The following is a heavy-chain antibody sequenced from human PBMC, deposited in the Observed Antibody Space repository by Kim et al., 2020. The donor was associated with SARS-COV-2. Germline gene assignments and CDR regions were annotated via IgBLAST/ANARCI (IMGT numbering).Heavy chain of an antibody. J-gene: IGHJ4*02. Sequence: GGSLRLSCAASGFNFNVYWMSWVRQAPGKGLEWVANIKQDGSEKYYVDSVKGRFTISRDSAKNSLYLQMSSLRAEDTAVYYCARDPYSSGWFRSFDYWGQGALVTVSS. CDR1: GFNFNVYW. CDR2: IKQDGSEK. CDR3: ARDPYSSGWFRSFDY. D-gene: IGHD6-19*01. V-gene: IGHV3-7*03.